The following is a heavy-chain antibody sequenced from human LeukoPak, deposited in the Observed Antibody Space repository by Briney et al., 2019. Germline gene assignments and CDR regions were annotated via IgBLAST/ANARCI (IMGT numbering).Heavy chain of an antibody. CDR3: VRGGTYYLPY. V-gene: IGHV4-4*02. D-gene: IGHD1-26*01. J-gene: IGHJ4*02. Sequence: PSETLSLTCAVSGVSITDNWWSWVRQPPGKGLEWIGEILHTGPTNFNPSLKSRVTISMDKSKNQLSLRLNSVTAADTAIYYCVRGGTYYLPYWGQGILVTVST. CDR1: GVSITDNW. CDR2: ILHTGPT.